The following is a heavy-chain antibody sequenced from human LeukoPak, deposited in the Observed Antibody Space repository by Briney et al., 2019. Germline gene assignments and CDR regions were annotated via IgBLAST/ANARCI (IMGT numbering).Heavy chain of an antibody. CDR2: IIPILGIA. D-gene: IGHD2-21*02. Sequence: SVELSCKASGGTFSSYAISWVRQAPGPGLEWMGRIIPILGIANYAQKFQGRVTITADKSTSTAYMELSSLRSEDTAVYYCARTGYCGGDCYNPLDYWGQGTLVTVSS. J-gene: IGHJ4*02. CDR3: ARTGYCGGDCYNPLDY. CDR1: GGTFSSYA. V-gene: IGHV1-69*04.